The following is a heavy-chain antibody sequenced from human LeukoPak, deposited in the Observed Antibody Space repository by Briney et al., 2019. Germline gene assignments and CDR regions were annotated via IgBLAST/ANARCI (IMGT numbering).Heavy chain of an antibody. CDR3: ARKRIYSGSYPLIDY. Sequence: PSETLSLTCTVSGGSISSYYWSWIRQPPGRGLEWIGYIYYSGSTNYNPSLKSRVTISVDTSKNQFSLKLSSVTAADTAVYYCARKRIYSGSYPLIDYWGRGALVTVSS. V-gene: IGHV4-59*08. J-gene: IGHJ4*02. CDR1: GGSISSYY. D-gene: IGHD1-26*01. CDR2: IYYSGST.